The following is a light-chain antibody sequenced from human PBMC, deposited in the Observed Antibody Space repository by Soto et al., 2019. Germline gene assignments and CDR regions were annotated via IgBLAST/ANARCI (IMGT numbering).Light chain of an antibody. J-gene: IGLJ1*01. Sequence: QSALTQPASVSGSPGQSITISCTGTSSDIGAFTFVSWYQQHPGKVPKLMIFDVNRRRSGVSDRFSGSKSGNTASLTISGLQAEDEGDYYCSSYTSSSTHVFGSGTKLTVL. V-gene: IGLV2-14*03. CDR2: DVN. CDR1: SSDIGAFTF. CDR3: SSYTSSSTHV.